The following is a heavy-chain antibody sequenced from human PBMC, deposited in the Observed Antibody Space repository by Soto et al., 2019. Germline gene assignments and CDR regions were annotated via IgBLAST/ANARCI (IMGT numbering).Heavy chain of an antibody. CDR1: GFTFSSYA. J-gene: IGHJ4*02. V-gene: IGHV3-23*01. Sequence: EVQLLESGGGLVQPGGSLRLSCAASGFTFSSYAMSWVRQAPGKGLEWVSAISGSGGSTYYADSVKGRFTISKDNSKNTLYLQMKSLRAEYTAVYDCAKDIFSSSGKGYWGQGTLGTVSS. CDR2: ISGSGGST. D-gene: IGHD6-6*01. CDR3: AKDIFSSSGKGY.